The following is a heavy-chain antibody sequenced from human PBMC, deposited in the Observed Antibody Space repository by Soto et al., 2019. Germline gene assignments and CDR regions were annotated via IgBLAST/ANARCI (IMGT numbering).Heavy chain of an antibody. D-gene: IGHD1-26*01. CDR2: IIPIFGTA. CDR3: ARDGIVGATTDISSFDY. Sequence: SVKVSCKASGGTFSSYAISWVRQAPGQGLEWMGGIIPIFGTANYAQKFQGRVTITADKSTSTAYMELSSLRSEDTAVYYCARDGIVGATTDISSFDYWGQGTLVTVSS. V-gene: IGHV1-69*06. J-gene: IGHJ4*02. CDR1: GGTFSSYA.